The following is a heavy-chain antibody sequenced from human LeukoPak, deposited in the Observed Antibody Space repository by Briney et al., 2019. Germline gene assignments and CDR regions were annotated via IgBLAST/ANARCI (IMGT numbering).Heavy chain of an antibody. Sequence: ASVKVSCKASGYTFTAYYVHWVRQAPGQGLEWMGWINPNIGGTNSAHKFRGRLSMTMDTSTSTAYMELRSLRSDDTALYFCARDYKSSCSGATCLYFDYWGQGTLVTVSS. CDR1: GYTFTAYY. CDR2: INPNIGGT. J-gene: IGHJ4*02. D-gene: IGHD2-15*01. CDR3: ARDYKSSCSGATCLYFDY. V-gene: IGHV1-2*02.